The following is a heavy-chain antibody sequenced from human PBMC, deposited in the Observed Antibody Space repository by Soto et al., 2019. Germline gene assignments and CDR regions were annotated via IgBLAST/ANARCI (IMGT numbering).Heavy chain of an antibody. Sequence: GGSLRLSCAASGFTFSSYAMSWVRQAPGKGLEWVSAISGSGGSTYYADSVKGRFTISRDNSKNTLYLQMNSLRAEDTAVYYCAKTIVATRGYYYGMDVWGQGTTVTVSS. D-gene: IGHD5-12*01. J-gene: IGHJ6*02. CDR2: ISGSGGST. CDR3: AKTIVATRGYYYGMDV. V-gene: IGHV3-23*01. CDR1: GFTFSSYA.